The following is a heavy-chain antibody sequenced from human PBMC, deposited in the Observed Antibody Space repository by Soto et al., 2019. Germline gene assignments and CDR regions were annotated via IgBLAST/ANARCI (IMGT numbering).Heavy chain of an antibody. CDR2: ISGSGGST. V-gene: IGHV3-23*01. CDR1: GFTFSSYA. Sequence: SLRLSCAASGFTFSSYAMSWVRQAPGKGLEWVSAISGSGGSTYYADSVKDRFTISRDNSKNTLYLQMNSLRAEDTAVYYCAKDYYDSSGYSFDYWGQGTLVTVSS. J-gene: IGHJ4*02. CDR3: AKDYYDSSGYSFDY. D-gene: IGHD3-22*01.